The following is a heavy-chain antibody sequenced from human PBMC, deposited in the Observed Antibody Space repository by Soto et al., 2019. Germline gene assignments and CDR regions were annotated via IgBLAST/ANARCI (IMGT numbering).Heavy chain of an antibody. J-gene: IGHJ6*02. V-gene: IGHV1-2*04. D-gene: IGHD3-3*01. CDR2: INPNSGGT. CDR1: GYTFTGYY. CDR3: ARDGPHDFWSGYYSFGMHV. Sequence: AASVKVSCKASGYTFTGYYMHWVRQAPGQGLEWMGWINPNSGGTNYAQKFQGWVTMTRDTSISTAYMELSRLRSDDTAVYYCARDGPHDFWSGYYSFGMHVWGQGTTVTVSS.